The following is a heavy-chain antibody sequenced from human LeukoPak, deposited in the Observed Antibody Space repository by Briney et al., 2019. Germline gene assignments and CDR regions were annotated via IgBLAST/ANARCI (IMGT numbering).Heavy chain of an antibody. CDR3: AKTRDGFLSGAFDI. D-gene: IGHD5-24*01. CDR1: GYSFTSYW. V-gene: IGHV5-51*01. Sequence: GESLKISCTGSGYSFTSYWIGWVRQMPGKGLEWMGIIYPGDSDTRYSPSFQGQVTISADKSISIAYLQWSSLKASDTAMYYCAKTRDGFLSGAFDIWGQGTMLTVSS. CDR2: IYPGDSDT. J-gene: IGHJ3*02.